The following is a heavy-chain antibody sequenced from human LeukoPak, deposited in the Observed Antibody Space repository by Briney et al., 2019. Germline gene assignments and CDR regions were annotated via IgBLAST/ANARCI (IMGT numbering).Heavy chain of an antibody. J-gene: IGHJ4*02. V-gene: IGHV1-3*01. CDR2: INAGNGNT. CDR3: ARENFDASEDY. D-gene: IGHD3-10*01. Sequence: ASVKVSCKASGYTFTSYAMQWVRQAPGQRLEWMGWINAGNGNTKYSQKFQGRVTITRHTSASTAYMELSSLGSEDTALYYCARENFDASEDYWGQGTLVTVSS. CDR1: GYTFTSYA.